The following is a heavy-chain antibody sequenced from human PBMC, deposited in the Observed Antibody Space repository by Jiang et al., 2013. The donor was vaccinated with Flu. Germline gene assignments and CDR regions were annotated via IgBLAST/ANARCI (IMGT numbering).Heavy chain of an antibody. CDR1: GFTFSSYA. Sequence: GLVQPGGSLRLSCSASGFTFSSYAMHWVRQAPGKGLEYVSAISSNGGSTYYADSVKGRFTISRDNSKNTLYLQMSSLRAEDTAVYYCVKVRAVDTAMVSKAFLARAFDYWGQGTLVTVSS. CDR2: ISSNGGST. D-gene: IGHD5-18*01. J-gene: IGHJ4*02. V-gene: IGHV3-64D*06. CDR3: VKVRAVDTAMVSKAFLARAFDY.